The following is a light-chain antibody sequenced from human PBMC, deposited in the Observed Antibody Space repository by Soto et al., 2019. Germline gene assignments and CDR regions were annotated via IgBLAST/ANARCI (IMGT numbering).Light chain of an antibody. V-gene: IGKV3-20*01. CDR2: GAS. CDR3: QQYGSSPWT. Sequence: EIVLTQSPGTLSLSPGERATLSCRASQSVRSNYLAWYRQTPGQAPRLLIYGASNRATGIPDRFSGSGCGTDFTLIISRLEPDDFALYYCQQYGSSPWTFGQGTKVEIK. J-gene: IGKJ1*01. CDR1: QSVRSNY.